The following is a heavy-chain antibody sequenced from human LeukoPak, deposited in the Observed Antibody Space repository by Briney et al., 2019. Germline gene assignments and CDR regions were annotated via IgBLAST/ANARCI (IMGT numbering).Heavy chain of an antibody. J-gene: IGHJ5*02. CDR2: IYYTGST. CDR1: GGSIRTYY. Sequence: PSETLSLTCTVSGGSIRTYYWSWIRQPPGKGLEWIGYIYYTGSTNYNPSVKSRVTISVDTSTNQFSLNLSSVTAADTAVYYCARGSSTLLTWNWFDPWGQGTLVTVSS. D-gene: IGHD6-6*01. V-gene: IGHV4-59*08. CDR3: ARGSSTLLTWNWFDP.